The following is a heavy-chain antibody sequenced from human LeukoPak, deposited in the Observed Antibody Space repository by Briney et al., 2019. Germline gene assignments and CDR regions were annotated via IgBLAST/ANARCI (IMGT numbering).Heavy chain of an antibody. Sequence: ASVKVSCKASGYIFTRYYLHWVRQAPGQGLEWMGIINPSGGSTSYVQKFQGRVTMTRDTSTSTVYMELSNLRSEDTAVYYCARAGLPKGGFDYWGQGTLVTISP. CDR1: GYIFTRYY. CDR3: ARAGLPKGGFDY. V-gene: IGHV1-46*03. J-gene: IGHJ4*02. D-gene: IGHD2-15*01. CDR2: INPSGGST.